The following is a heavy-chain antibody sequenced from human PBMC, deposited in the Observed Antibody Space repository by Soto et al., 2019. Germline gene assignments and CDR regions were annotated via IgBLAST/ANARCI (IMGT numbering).Heavy chain of an antibody. J-gene: IGHJ3*02. CDR1: GDSISRIDYY. CDR2: IYFRGNT. V-gene: IGHV4-31*03. Sequence: SETLSLTCSVSGDSISRIDYYWTWIRQHPEKGLEWIGNIYFRGNTYYSPSLESRLTIPVDTSKNQFSLKLTSVTAADTAVYYCAREGGSYDSGGYLIRGGFDILGKGTMVTVS. D-gene: IGHD3-22*01. CDR3: AREGGSYDSGGYLIRGGFDI.